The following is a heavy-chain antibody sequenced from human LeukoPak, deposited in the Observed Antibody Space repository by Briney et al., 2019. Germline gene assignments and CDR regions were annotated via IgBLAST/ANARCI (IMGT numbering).Heavy chain of an antibody. Sequence: SETLSLTCTVSGGSISSGSYYWSWIRQPAGKGLEWIVRIYTSGSTNYNPSLKSQVTISVDTSKNQFSLKLSSVTAADTAVYYCARGGGLAPRAIAYWGQGTLVTVSS. V-gene: IGHV4-61*02. CDR3: ARGGGLAPRAIAY. CDR1: GGSISSGSYY. CDR2: IYTSGST. J-gene: IGHJ4*02. D-gene: IGHD3-10*01.